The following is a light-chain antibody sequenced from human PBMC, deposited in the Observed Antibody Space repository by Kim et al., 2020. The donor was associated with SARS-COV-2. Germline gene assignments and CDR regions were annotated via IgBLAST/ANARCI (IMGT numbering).Light chain of an antibody. V-gene: IGLV3-19*01. CDR2: GKD. J-gene: IGLJ2*01. CDR3: NSRDSNAYVL. CDR1: SLRSYY. Sequence: SSELTQDPAVSVALGQTVRITCQGDSLRSYYATWYQQKPGQAPKVVIYGKDNRPSGVPDRFSGSSSGNPAYLTITGTQAGDEADYYCNSRDSNAYVLLGG.